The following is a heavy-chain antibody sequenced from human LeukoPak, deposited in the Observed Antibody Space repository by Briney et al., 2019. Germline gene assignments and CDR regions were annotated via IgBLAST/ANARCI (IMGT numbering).Heavy chain of an antibody. Sequence: GGSLRLSCAASGFTFSSYAMSWVRQAPGKGLEWVSAISGSGGSTYYADSVKGRFTISRDNSKNTLYLQMNSLRAEDTAVYYCARDQDFWGYFDYWGQGTLVTVSS. CDR3: ARDQDFWGYFDY. D-gene: IGHD3-3*01. CDR2: ISGSGGST. CDR1: GFTFSSYA. V-gene: IGHV3-23*01. J-gene: IGHJ4*02.